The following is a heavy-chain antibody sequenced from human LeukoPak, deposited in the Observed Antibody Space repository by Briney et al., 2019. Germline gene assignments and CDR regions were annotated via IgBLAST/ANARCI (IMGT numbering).Heavy chain of an antibody. CDR3: AKADTIAVAGTIDY. V-gene: IGHV3-9*03. CDR2: ISWNSGSI. D-gene: IGHD6-19*01. J-gene: IGHJ4*02. CDR1: GFTFDDYA. Sequence: GGSLRLSCAASGFTFDDYAMHWVRQAPGKGLEWASGISWNSGSIGYADSVKGRFTISRDNAKNSLYLQMNSLRAEDMALYYCAKADTIAVAGTIDYWGQGTLVTVSS.